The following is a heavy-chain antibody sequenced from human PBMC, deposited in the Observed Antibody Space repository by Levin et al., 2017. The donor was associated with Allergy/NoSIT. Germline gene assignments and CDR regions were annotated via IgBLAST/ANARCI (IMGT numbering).Heavy chain of an antibody. V-gene: IGHV4-39*01. CDR2: MYYSGNT. Sequence: ESLKISCTVSGGSISSSSYYWGWIRQPPGKGLEWIGSMYYSGNTYYNPSLKSRVTVSVDTSKNQFSLRLTSVTAADTAVYYCARHPPSTVMTDVEDWYFDLWGRGTLVTVSS. J-gene: IGHJ2*01. D-gene: IGHD4-17*01. CDR1: GGSISSSSYY. CDR3: ARHPPSTVMTDVEDWYFDL.